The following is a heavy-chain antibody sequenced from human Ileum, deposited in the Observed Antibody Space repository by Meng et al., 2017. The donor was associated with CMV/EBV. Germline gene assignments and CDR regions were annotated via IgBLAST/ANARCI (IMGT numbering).Heavy chain of an antibody. CDR2: ISYSGTA. CDR1: GGSISSGLYY. V-gene: IGHV4-39*07. J-gene: IGHJ4*02. D-gene: IGHD3-10*01. CDR3: ARDSTYPSGLDY. Sequence: LHLQDLGPWCVKHSAPLAFTCAVSGGSISSGLYYWGWIRQPPGKGLEWIGTISYSGTAFYNLSLKSRVAISIDTSKFQFSLKLSSVTATDTAVYYCARDSTYPSGLDYWGQGTLVTVSS.